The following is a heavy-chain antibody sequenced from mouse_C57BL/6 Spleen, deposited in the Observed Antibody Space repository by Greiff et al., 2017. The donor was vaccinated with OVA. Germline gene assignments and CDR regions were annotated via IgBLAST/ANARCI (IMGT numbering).Heavy chain of an antibody. CDR1: GFTFSSYA. CDR2: ISDGGSYT. V-gene: IGHV5-4*01. CDR3: ARGSARGDY. Sequence: EVQLVESGGGLVKPGGSLKLSCAASGFTFSSYAMSWVRQTPEKRLEWVATISDGGSYTYYPDNVKGRFTISRDNAKNNLYLQMSHLKSEDTAMYYCARGSARGDYWGQGTTLTVSS. J-gene: IGHJ2*01. D-gene: IGHD6-1*01.